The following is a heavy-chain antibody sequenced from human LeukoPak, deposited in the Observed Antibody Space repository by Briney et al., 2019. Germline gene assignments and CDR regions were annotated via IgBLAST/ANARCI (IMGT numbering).Heavy chain of an antibody. CDR2: ISWDGGST. D-gene: IGHD6-6*01. CDR1: GFTFDDYT. Sequence: GGSLRLSCAASGFTFDDYTMHWVRQAPGKGLEWVSLISWDGGSTYYADSVKGRFTISRDNSKNSLYLQMNSLRTEDTALYYCAKDMLEYSSSSFWFDYWAREPWSPSPQ. J-gene: IGHJ4*02. CDR3: AKDMLEYSSSSFWFDY. V-gene: IGHV3-43*01.